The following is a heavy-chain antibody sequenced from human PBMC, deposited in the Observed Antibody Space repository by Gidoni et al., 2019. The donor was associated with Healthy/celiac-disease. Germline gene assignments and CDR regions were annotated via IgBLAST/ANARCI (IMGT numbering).Heavy chain of an antibody. D-gene: IGHD1-20*01. CDR2: ISSSSSYI. V-gene: IGHV3-21*01. CDR3: ARDSYNWNEVVDY. J-gene: IGHJ4*02. Sequence: EVQLVESGGGLVKPGGSLRLSCAAPGFTFSSYSMNWVRQAPGKGLEWVSSISSSSSYIYYADSVKGRFTISRNNAKNSLYLQMNSLRAEDTAVYYCARDSYNWNEVVDYWGQGTLVTVSS. CDR1: GFTFSSYS.